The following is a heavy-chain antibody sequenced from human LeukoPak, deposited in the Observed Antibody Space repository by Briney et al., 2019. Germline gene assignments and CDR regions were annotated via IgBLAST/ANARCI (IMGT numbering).Heavy chain of an antibody. CDR3: ASSNSGSYSPFDY. CDR2: IYTSGST. J-gene: IGHJ4*02. Sequence: SETLSLTCTVSGGSISSGSYYWSWIRQPAGKGLEWIGRIYTSGSTNYNPSLKSRVTISVDTSKNQFSLKPSSVTAADTAVYYCASSNSGSYSPFDYWGQGTLVTVSS. D-gene: IGHD1-26*01. V-gene: IGHV4-61*02. CDR1: GGSISSGSYY.